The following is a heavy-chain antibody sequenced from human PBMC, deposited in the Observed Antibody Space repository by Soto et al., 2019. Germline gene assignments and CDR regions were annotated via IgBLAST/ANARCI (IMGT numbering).Heavy chain of an antibody. V-gene: IGHV4-39*01. CDR1: GVSIHNSHSF. Sequence: SETLSLTCTVSGVSIHNSHSFWAWIRQPPGKGLQFIASVYHNGGAHYNSSLKSRVAISVDTANNQVSLRMRSLTAADTAFYYCGRVVEGATRHTDPDSWGQGILVTVSS. CDR3: GRVVEGATRHTDPDS. CDR2: VYHNGGA. J-gene: IGHJ5*01. D-gene: IGHD2-21*01.